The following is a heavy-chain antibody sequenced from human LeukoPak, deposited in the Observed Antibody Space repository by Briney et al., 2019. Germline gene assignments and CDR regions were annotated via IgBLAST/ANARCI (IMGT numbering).Heavy chain of an antibody. J-gene: IGHJ4*02. Sequence: GGSLRLSCAASGFTFTRYWMHWVRQAPGKGLVWVSRINSDAGSTNYADSVKGRFTISRDNAKNTLYLQMNSLSAEDTAVYYCARDYYTSGSPNDYWGQGTLVTVSS. CDR2: INSDAGST. V-gene: IGHV3-74*01. CDR1: GFTFTRYW. D-gene: IGHD3-10*01. CDR3: ARDYYTSGSPNDY.